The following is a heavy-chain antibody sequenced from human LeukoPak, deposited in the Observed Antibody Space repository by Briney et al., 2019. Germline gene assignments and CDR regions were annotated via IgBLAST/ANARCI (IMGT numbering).Heavy chain of an antibody. J-gene: IGHJ4*02. V-gene: IGHV4-59*01. D-gene: IGHD1-26*01. CDR3: ARDRGSYVPYFDY. Sequence: PSETLSLTCTVSGGSISSYYWNWIRQPPGKGLEWIGYIYYSGSTNYSPSLKSRVTISVDTSKNQFSLTLSSVTAADTAVYYCARDRGSYVPYFDYWGQGTLVTVSS. CDR1: GGSISSYY. CDR2: IYYSGST.